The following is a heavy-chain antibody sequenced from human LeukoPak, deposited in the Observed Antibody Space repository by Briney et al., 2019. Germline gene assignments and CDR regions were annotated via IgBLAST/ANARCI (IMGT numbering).Heavy chain of an antibody. CDR2: ISSSSSYT. D-gene: IGHD2-2*01. CDR3: ARQDIVVVPAAMPDY. V-gene: IGHV3-11*06. Sequence: GGSLRLSCAAPGFTFSDYYMSWIRQAPGKGLEWVSYISSSSSYTNYADSVKGRFTISRDNAKNSLYLQMNSLRAEDTAVYYCARQDIVVVPAAMPDYWGQGTLVTVSS. J-gene: IGHJ4*02. CDR1: GFTFSDYY.